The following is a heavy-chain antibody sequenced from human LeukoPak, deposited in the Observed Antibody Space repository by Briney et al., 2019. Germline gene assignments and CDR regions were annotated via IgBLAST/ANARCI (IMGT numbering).Heavy chain of an antibody. CDR1: GFTFTTYA. J-gene: IGHJ1*01. V-gene: IGHV3-30*02. D-gene: IGHD6-19*01. Sequence: GGSLRLSCAASGFTFTTYAMHWVRQAPGKGLEWVASIWYDGSNENYADSVKGRFTISGDNSKDTLYLQMNSLSAEDTAVYYCAKDKGSGWLHQVYFQYWGQGTLVIASS. CDR2: IWYDGSNE. CDR3: AKDKGSGWLHQVYFQY.